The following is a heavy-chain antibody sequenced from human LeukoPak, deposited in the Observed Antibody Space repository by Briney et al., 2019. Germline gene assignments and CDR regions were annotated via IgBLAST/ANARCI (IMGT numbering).Heavy chain of an antibody. D-gene: IGHD4-17*01. Sequence: SVKVSCKASGGTFSSYAISWVRQAPGQGLEWMGGIIPIFGTANYAQKFQGRVTITADESTSTAYMELSSLRSEDTAVYYCAREFGPYGDYPDAFDNWGQGTMVTVSS. J-gene: IGHJ3*02. CDR2: IIPIFGTA. V-gene: IGHV1-69*13. CDR1: GGTFSSYA. CDR3: AREFGPYGDYPDAFDN.